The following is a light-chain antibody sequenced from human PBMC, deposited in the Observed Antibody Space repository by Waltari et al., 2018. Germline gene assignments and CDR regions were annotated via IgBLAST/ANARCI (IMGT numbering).Light chain of an antibody. Sequence: EKVMTQSPATLSVSPGERATLSCRASPSVSSNLAWYQQKPGQAPRLLISGASTRATCIPDRFSGSGSGTEFTLTISSLQSEDFAVYYCQQYNNWPPTFGQGTKVEIK. J-gene: IGKJ1*01. CDR1: PSVSSN. CDR3: QQYNNWPPT. CDR2: GAS. V-gene: IGKV3-15*01.